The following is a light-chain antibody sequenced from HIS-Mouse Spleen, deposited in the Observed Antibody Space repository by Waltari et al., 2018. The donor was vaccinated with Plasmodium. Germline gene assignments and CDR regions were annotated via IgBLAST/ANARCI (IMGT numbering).Light chain of an antibody. V-gene: IGLV2-23*01. CDR2: EGS. CDR3: CSYAGSRV. CDR1: SSDVGSYNL. J-gene: IGLJ2*01. Sequence: QSALTQPASVSGSPGQSITISCTGTSSDVGSYNLVSWYQHHPGQAPKLMIYEGSKRPSGVSNRFSGSKSGNTASLTISGLQAEDEADYYCCSYAGSRVFGGGTKLTVL.